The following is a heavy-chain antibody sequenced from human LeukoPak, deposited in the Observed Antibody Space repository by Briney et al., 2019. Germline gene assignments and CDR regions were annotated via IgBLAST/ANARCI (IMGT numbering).Heavy chain of an antibody. CDR2: IKQDESKK. CDR3: ARDFGYSGYDFGY. V-gene: IGHV3-7*01. D-gene: IGHD5-12*01. Sequence: PGGSLRLSCPASGFSLSTHWMTWVRQAPGKGREWVANIKQDESKKNYVDSVSGRFTISRDNAKNSLYLQMNSLRAEDTAVYYCARDFGYSGYDFGYWGQGTLVTVSS. J-gene: IGHJ4*02. CDR1: GFSLSTHW.